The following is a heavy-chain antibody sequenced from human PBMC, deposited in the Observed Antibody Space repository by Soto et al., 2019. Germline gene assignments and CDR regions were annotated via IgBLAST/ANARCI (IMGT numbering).Heavy chain of an antibody. CDR3: ASLEWESTGYADY. CDR2: IKRDGSEK. Sequence: EVQLVESGGGLVQPGGSLRLSCAASGFTFGSNWMSWVRQAPGKGLEWVANIKRDGSEKYYVDSVKGRFTISRDNAKNPLYLQMNSLIADDPAVYYCASLEWESTGYADYWGQGTLVTVSS. J-gene: IGHJ4*02. D-gene: IGHD3-3*01. V-gene: IGHV3-7*03. CDR1: GFTFGSNW.